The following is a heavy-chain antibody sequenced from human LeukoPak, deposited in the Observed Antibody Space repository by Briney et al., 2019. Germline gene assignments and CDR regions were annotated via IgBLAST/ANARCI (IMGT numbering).Heavy chain of an antibody. V-gene: IGHV3-64*01. Sequence: GGSLRLSCVAAGFTLSSDTMHWVRQAPGKGLEYVSGISSNGGRTYYANSVKGRFTISRDSSKNTLYLQMGSLRAEDMAVYYCARGGNYYGDYYYSTMDVWGQGTTVTVSS. CDR3: ARGGNYYGDYYYSTMDV. CDR1: GFTLSSDT. D-gene: IGHD3-10*01. J-gene: IGHJ6*02. CDR2: ISSNGGRT.